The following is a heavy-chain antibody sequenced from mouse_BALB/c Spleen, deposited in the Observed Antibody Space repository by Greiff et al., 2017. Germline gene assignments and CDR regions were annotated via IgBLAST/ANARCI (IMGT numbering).Heavy chain of an antibody. V-gene: IGHV1-18*01. J-gene: IGHJ4*01. Sequence: VQLQQSGPELVKPGASVKIPCKASGYTFTDYNMDWVKQSHGKSLEWIGDINPNNGGTIYNQKFKGKATLTVDKSSSTAYMELRSLTSEDTAVYYCARSNYYFSYAMDYWGQGTSVTVSS. CDR3: ARSNYYFSYAMDY. CDR1: GYTFTDYN. CDR2: INPNNGGT. D-gene: IGHD2-1*01.